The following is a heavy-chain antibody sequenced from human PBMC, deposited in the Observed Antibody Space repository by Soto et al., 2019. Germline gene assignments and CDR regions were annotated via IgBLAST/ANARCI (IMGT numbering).Heavy chain of an antibody. V-gene: IGHV3-53*01. J-gene: IGHJ4*02. CDR3: ARARDYYDSSGYHAPGYFDY. CDR1: GFTVSSNY. D-gene: IGHD3-22*01. Sequence: GGSLRLSCAASGFTVSSNYMSWVRQAPGKGLEWVSVIYSGGSTYYADSVKCRFTISRDNSKNTLYLQMNSLRAEDTAVYYCARARDYYDSSGYHAPGYFDYWGQGTLVTVSS. CDR2: IYSGGST.